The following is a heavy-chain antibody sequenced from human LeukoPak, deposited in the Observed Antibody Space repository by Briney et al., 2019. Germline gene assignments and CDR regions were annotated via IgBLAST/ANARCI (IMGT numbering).Heavy chain of an antibody. J-gene: IGHJ4*02. CDR2: INPNSGGT. Sequence: GASVKVSCKASGYTFTSYDINWVRQAPGQGLEWMGWINPNSGGTNYAQKFQGRVTMTRDTSISTAYMELSRLRSDDTAVYYCARDLSGGMYYFDYWGQGTLVTVSS. V-gene: IGHV1-2*02. CDR3: ARDLSGGMYYFDY. D-gene: IGHD6-19*01. CDR1: GYTFTSYD.